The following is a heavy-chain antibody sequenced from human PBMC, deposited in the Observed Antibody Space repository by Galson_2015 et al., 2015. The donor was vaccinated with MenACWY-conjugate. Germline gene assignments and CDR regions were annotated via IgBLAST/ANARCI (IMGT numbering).Heavy chain of an antibody. D-gene: IGHD5-18*01. Sequence: SGAEVKKPGESLKISCKGSGDSFSTYWVGWVRQMPGKGLEWMGIIYPSDSDTRYSPSFQGQVTISAAKSINTAYLQWTSLKASDTAVYWCARTAYSYLSPFDYWGQGTLVTVPS. V-gene: IGHV5-51*01. CDR3: ARTAYSYLSPFDY. CDR1: GDSFSTYW. CDR2: IYPSDSDT. J-gene: IGHJ4*02.